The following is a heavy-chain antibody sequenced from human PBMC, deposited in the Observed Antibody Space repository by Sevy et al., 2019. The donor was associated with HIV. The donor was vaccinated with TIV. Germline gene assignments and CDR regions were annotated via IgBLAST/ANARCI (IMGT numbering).Heavy chain of an antibody. CDR1: GFSFSDYE. CDR3: VRDGKYCSGGTCHPS. CDR2: ISPRGDIS. D-gene: IGHD2-15*01. V-gene: IGHV3-48*03. J-gene: IGHJ5*02. Sequence: GGSLRLSCAASGFSFSDYEMNWARQAPGKGLEWISYISPRGDISYHAGSVRGRFSISRDNAKSSLYLQMSSLRAEDTATYYCVRDGKYCSGGTCHPSWGQGTLVTVSS.